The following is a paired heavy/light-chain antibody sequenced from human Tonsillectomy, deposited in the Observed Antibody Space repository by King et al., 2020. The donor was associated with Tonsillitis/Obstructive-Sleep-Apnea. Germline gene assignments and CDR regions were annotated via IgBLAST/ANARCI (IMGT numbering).Light chain of an antibody. CDR3: CSYAGSYTDVV. CDR1: SSDVGDYNY. V-gene: IGLV2-11*01. Sequence: QSALTQPRSVSGSPGQSVTISCTGTSSDVGDYNYVSWYQQHPGKAPRLMIFDVTKRPSGVPDRFSGSKSGNTASLTISGLQAEDEADYYCCSYAGSYTDVVFGGGTKLTVL. J-gene: IGLJ2*01. CDR2: DVT.
Heavy chain of an antibody. CDR1: GGSISSNSYY. Sequence: QLQLQESGPGLVKPSETLSLTCTVSGGSISSNSYYWGWIRQPPGKGLEWIGSIYFSGRIYYKPSLKSRVTISVDTSKNQFSLRMTSVTAADTAVYYCTSGADSSSSYYWGQGALVTVSS. J-gene: IGHJ4*02. D-gene: IGHD3-22*01. V-gene: IGHV4-39*01. CDR2: IYFSGRI. CDR3: TSGADSSSSYY.